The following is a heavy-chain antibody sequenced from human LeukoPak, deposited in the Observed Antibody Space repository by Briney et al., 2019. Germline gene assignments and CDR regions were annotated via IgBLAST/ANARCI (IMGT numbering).Heavy chain of an antibody. CDR1: GFTFSSYS. Sequence: GGSLRLSCAASGFTFSSYSMNWVRQAPGKGLEWVSSISSSSSYIYYADSVKGRFTISRDNAKNSLYLQMNSLRAEDTAVYYCARDAAIVVVPAAMPLDYWGQGTLVTVSS. CDR2: ISSSSSYI. D-gene: IGHD2-2*01. J-gene: IGHJ4*02. V-gene: IGHV3-21*01. CDR3: ARDAAIVVVPAAMPLDY.